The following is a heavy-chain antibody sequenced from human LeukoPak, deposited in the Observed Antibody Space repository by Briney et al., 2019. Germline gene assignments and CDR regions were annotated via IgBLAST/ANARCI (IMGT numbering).Heavy chain of an antibody. CDR3: AKHFGDYGGGTFDI. J-gene: IGHJ3*02. CDR1: GGSISGYY. V-gene: IGHV4-59*01. D-gene: IGHD4-17*01. CDR2: IYNSGST. Sequence: SETLSLTCTVSGGSISGYYWSWIRQPPGKGLEWIGYIYNSGSTNYNPSLKSRVTISVDTSKNHFSLKLSSVTAADTAVYYCAKHFGDYGGGTFDIWGQGTVVTVSS.